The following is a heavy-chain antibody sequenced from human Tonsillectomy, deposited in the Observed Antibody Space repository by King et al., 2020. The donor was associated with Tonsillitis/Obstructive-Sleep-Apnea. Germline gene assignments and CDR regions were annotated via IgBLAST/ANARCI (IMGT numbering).Heavy chain of an antibody. Sequence: VQLVESGAEVKKPGSSVKVSCKASGGTFSSYAISWVRQAPGQGLEWVGGIIPIFGTANYAQKFQGRVTITADESTSTAYMELSSLRSEDTAVYYCARDQAEGYCSSTSCYPLGFDPWGQGTLVTVSS. J-gene: IGHJ5*02. CDR3: ARDQAEGYCSSTSCYPLGFDP. V-gene: IGHV1-69*01. CDR2: IIPIFGTA. D-gene: IGHD2-2*01. CDR1: GGTFSSYA.